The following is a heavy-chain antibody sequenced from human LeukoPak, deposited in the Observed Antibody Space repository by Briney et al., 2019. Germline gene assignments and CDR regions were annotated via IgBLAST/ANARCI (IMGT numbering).Heavy chain of an antibody. V-gene: IGHV3-11*01. CDR3: VPEVGEFHFDY. Sequence: GRSLRLPCAASGFTFSDYYMSWIRQAPGKGLEWVSYISSSGSTIYYADSVKGRFTISKDNAKNSLYLQMNSLRAEDTAVYYCVPEVGEFHFDYWGQGTLVTVSS. CDR1: GFTFSDYY. J-gene: IGHJ4*02. D-gene: IGHD3-10*01. CDR2: ISSSGSTI.